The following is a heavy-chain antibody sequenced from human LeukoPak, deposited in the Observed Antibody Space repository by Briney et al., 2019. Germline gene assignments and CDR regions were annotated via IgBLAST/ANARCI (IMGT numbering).Heavy chain of an antibody. V-gene: IGHV1-18*01. Sequence: ASVKVSCKASGYTFTSYGIGWVRRAPGQGLEWMGWISAYNGNTNYAQKLQGRVTMTTDTSTSTAFMELRSLRFDDTAVYYCARTRNTVTTNWFDPWGQGTLVTVSS. D-gene: IGHD4-17*01. CDR1: GYTFTSYG. CDR2: ISAYNGNT. CDR3: ARTRNTVTTNWFDP. J-gene: IGHJ5*02.